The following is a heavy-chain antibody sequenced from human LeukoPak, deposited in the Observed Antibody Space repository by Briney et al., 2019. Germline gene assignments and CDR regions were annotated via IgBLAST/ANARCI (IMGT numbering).Heavy chain of an antibody. Sequence: PGGSLRLSCAASGFTFSDYYMSWVRQAPGKGLEWVSAISGSGGSTYYADSVKGRFTISRDNSKNTLYLQMNSLRAEDTAVYYCAKGLVNWGGSDAFDIWGRGTMVTVSS. CDR3: AKGLVNWGGSDAFDI. J-gene: IGHJ3*02. CDR1: GFTFSDYY. D-gene: IGHD7-27*01. CDR2: ISGSGGST. V-gene: IGHV3-23*01.